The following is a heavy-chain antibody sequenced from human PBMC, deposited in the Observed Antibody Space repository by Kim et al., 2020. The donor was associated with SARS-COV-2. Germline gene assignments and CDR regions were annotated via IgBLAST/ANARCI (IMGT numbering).Heavy chain of an antibody. D-gene: IGHD6-19*01. CDR2: ISSNGDNT. V-gene: IGHV3-64D*06. CDR3: AKEMRSGWYNFDY. J-gene: IGHJ4*02. CDR1: GFTFNTYA. Sequence: GGSLRLSCSASGFTFNTYAMHWVRQAPGKGLEYVSGISSNGDNTYYADSVKDRFTISRDNSKNTLYLQMSSLRVEDTAIYYCAKEMRSGWYNFDYWGQGTLVTVSS.